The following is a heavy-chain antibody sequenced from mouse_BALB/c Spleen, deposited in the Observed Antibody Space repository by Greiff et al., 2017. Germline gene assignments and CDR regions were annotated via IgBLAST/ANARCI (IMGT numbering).Heavy chain of an antibody. J-gene: IGHJ4*01. Sequence: EVNVVESGGDLVKPGGSLKLSCAASGFTFSSYGMSWVRQTPDKRLEWVATISSGGSYTYYPDSVKGRFTISRDNAKNTLYLQMSSLKSEDTAMYYCARQGSSYLYYAMDYWGQGTTLTVSS. CDR3: ARQGSSYLYYAMDY. CDR2: ISSGGSYT. CDR1: GFTFSSYG. D-gene: IGHD1-1*01. V-gene: IGHV5-6*01.